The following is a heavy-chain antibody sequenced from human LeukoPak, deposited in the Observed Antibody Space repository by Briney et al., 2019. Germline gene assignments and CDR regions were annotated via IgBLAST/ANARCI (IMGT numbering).Heavy chain of an antibody. CDR1: GFTFSNYA. CDR2: ISGSGGST. CDR3: EVGDGYNQWY. V-gene: IGHV3-23*01. D-gene: IGHD5-24*01. J-gene: IGHJ4*02. Sequence: GGSLRLSCAASGFTFSNYAMTWVRLAPGKGLEWVSAISGSGGSTYYADSVKGRFTISRDNSKNTLYLQMNSLRAEDTAVYYCEVGDGYNQWYWGQGTLVTVSS.